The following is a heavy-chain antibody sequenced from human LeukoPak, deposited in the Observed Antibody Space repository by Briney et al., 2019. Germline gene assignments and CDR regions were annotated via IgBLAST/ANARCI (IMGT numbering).Heavy chain of an antibody. CDR1: GFTFSSYA. CDR3: ARVAQWLAAYYYYGMDV. J-gene: IGHJ6*02. V-gene: IGHV3-30-3*01. Sequence: PGRSLRLSCAASGFTFSSYAMHWVRQAPGKGLEWVAVISYDGSNKYYADSVKGRFTISRDNSKNTLYLQMNSLRAEDTAVYYCARVAQWLAAYYYYGMDVWGQGTTVTVSS. D-gene: IGHD6-19*01. CDR2: ISYDGSNK.